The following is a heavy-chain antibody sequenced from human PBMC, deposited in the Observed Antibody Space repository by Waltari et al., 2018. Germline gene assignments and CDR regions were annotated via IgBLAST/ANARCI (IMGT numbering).Heavy chain of an antibody. CDR3: ARESEFCSSSACNDGFDV. J-gene: IGHJ3*01. CDR2: VNVDGSAA. CDR1: GFTFRSHW. D-gene: IGHD2-2*01. Sequence: EGQLAESGGGLVQPGGSLRLSCAASGFTFRSHWMPWVGQAPGKGLVWVSRVNVDGSAATYAASVRGRFTISRDNAKNTLYLQMNSLKVEDTAVYYCARESEFCSSSACNDGFDVWGQGTMVIVSS. V-gene: IGHV3-74*01.